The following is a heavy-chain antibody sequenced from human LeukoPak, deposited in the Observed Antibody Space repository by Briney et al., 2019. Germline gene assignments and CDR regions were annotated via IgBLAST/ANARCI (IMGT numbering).Heavy chain of an antibody. J-gene: IGHJ4*02. CDR3: ARDRRAAAGRLDY. Sequence: GGSLRLSCAASGFTFSSYAMHWVRQAPGKGLEWVAVISYDGSNKYYADSVKGRFTISRDNSKNTLYLQMNSLRAEDTAVYYCARDRRAAAGRLDYWGQGTLVTVSS. CDR1: GFTFSSYA. CDR2: ISYDGSNK. V-gene: IGHV3-30-3*01. D-gene: IGHD6-13*01.